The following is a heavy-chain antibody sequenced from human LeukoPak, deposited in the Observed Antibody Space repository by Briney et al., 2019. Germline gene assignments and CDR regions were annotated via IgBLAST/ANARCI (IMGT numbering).Heavy chain of an antibody. CDR2: IRSKAYGGTT. J-gene: IGHJ4*02. D-gene: IGHD5-24*01. CDR1: GFTFGDYP. CDR3: TSRLTRDGYNYYFDF. V-gene: IGHV3-49*04. Sequence: PGGSLRLSCTASGFTFGDYPMSWVRQAPGKGLEWVGSIRSKAYGGTTGYAASVKGRFSISRDDSKRIAYLQMNSLKTEDTAVYYCTSRLTRDGYNYYFDFWGQGTLVAVSS.